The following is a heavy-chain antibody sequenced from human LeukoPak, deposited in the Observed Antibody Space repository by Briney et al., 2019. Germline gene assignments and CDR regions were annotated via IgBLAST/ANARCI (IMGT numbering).Heavy chain of an antibody. CDR1: GFTFSSYE. J-gene: IGHJ4*02. D-gene: IGHD3-22*01. CDR2: ISSGSTI. CDR3: ARGHENYYDDSSGPVDY. Sequence: GGSLRLSCAASGFTFSSYEMNWVRQAPGKGLEWVSYISSGSTIYYADSVKGRFTISRDNAKNSLYLQMNSLRAEDTAVYFCARGHENYYDDSSGPVDYWGQGTLVTVSS. V-gene: IGHV3-48*03.